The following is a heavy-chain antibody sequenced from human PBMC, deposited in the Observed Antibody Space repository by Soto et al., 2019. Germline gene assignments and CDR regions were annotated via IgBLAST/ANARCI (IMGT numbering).Heavy chain of an antibody. V-gene: IGHV1-69*08. CDR1: GTIFSSYT. CDR2: IIPILGET. Sequence: QVQLVQSGAEEKKAGSSVRVSCKASGTIFSSYTISWVRQSPGQGLEWMGRIIPILGETNSAQKFQGRVTLTADKSTNTAYMELNSLRLEDTALYYCARGLGGRMDDWGQGTTVTVSS. J-gene: IGHJ6*02. CDR3: ARGLGGRMDD. D-gene: IGHD3-16*01.